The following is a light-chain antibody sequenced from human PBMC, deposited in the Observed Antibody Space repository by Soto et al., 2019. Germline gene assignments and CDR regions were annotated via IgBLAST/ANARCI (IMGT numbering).Light chain of an antibody. CDR2: LGS. Sequence: IVMTQSPLSLPVTPGEPASISCRSSQSLLHSNGYNYLDWYLQKPGQSPQLLIYLGSNRASGVPDRFSGSGSGTDFTLKSSRVEAEDVGVYYCMQALQTPVTFGPGTKVDIK. V-gene: IGKV2-28*01. CDR3: MQALQTPVT. CDR1: QSLLHSNGYNY. J-gene: IGKJ3*01.